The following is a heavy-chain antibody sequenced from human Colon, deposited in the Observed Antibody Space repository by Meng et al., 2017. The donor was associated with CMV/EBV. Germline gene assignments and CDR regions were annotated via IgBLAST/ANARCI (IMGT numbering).Heavy chain of an antibody. CDR3: ATDYGDYYFDR. Sequence: LPLQESGPGLVKPSETLSLTCTVSGGSISSSSYYWGWIRQPPGKGLEWIGSIYYSGYTYYNPSLKSRLTISVDTSKNQFSLKLTSVTAADTAVYYCATDYGDYYFDRWGQGTLVTVSS. J-gene: IGHJ4*02. D-gene: IGHD4-17*01. CDR1: GGSISSSSYY. V-gene: IGHV4-39*07. CDR2: IYYSGYT.